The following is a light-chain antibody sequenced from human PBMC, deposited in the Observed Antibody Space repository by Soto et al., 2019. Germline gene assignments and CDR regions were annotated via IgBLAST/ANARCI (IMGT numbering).Light chain of an antibody. CDR3: FSHRSGDSHV. J-gene: IGLJ1*01. CDR2: GVT. CDR1: SSDIGAYNY. Sequence: QSVLTQPASVAGSPGHSITISCTGTSSDIGAYNYVSWYQQYPGKAPKLMIYGVTNRPSGAANRFSGSKHGNTASLTISGLQAEDEADYYSFSHRSGDSHVFGTGTKVTVL. V-gene: IGLV2-14*01.